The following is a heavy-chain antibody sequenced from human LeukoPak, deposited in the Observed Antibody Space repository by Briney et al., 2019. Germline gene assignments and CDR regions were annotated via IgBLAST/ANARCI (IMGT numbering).Heavy chain of an antibody. V-gene: IGHV3-23*01. CDR3: AKLYYDFWSGYSHRGY. J-gene: IGHJ4*02. Sequence: GGSLRLSCAASGFTLSSYAMSWVRQAPGKGLEWVSAISAGGGNTYHADSVKGWFTISRDNSKNTLHLQMNSLRAEDTAVYYCAKLYYDFWSGYSHRGYWGQGTLVTVSS. CDR2: ISAGGGNT. CDR1: GFTLSSYA. D-gene: IGHD3-3*01.